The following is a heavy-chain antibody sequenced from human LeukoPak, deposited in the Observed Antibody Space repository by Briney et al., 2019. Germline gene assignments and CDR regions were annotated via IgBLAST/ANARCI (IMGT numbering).Heavy chain of an antibody. Sequence: PGGSLRLSCVASGFTFSSHAMCWVRQAPGKGLEWVASIDISSGSTYYEDSVQGRFTISRDNSKNTLYLEMNSLRVEDTALYYCANEVRPNDYWGQGTLVTVSS. V-gene: IGHV3-23*01. CDR1: GFTFSSHA. J-gene: IGHJ4*02. CDR2: IDISSGST. CDR3: ANEVRPNDY. D-gene: IGHD1-1*01.